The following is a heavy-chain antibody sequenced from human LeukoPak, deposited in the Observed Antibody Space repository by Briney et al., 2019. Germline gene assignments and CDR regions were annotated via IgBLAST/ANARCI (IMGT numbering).Heavy chain of an antibody. V-gene: IGHV4-61*02. Sequence: PSETPSLTCTVSGDSISSGTYYWTWIRQPAGKGLEWIGRISRSGSTNYNPSLKRRVTISVDTSKNQFSLELRSVAAADTAVYYCARARGGYPFDYWGQGTLVTVSS. CDR3: ARARGGYPFDY. CDR1: GDSISSGTYY. CDR2: ISRSGST. D-gene: IGHD5-12*01. J-gene: IGHJ4*02.